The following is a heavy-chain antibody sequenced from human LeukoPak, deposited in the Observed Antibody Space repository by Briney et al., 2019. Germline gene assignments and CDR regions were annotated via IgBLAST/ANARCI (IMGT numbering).Heavy chain of an antibody. D-gene: IGHD3-10*01. CDR3: VAEYYGSAMY. CDR2: INPSISSR. J-gene: IGHJ4*02. CDR1: GYTVTNYY. Sequence: ASVKVSCKASGYTVTNYYMHWVRQAPGQGLEWMGMINPSISSRTYAQKFQGRVTVTSDTSTSTVYMEVNSLKTEDTAVYYCVAEYYGSAMYWGQGTLVTVSS. V-gene: IGHV1-46*03.